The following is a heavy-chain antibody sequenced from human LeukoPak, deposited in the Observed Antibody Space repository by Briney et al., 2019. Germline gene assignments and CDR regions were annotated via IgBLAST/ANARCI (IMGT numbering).Heavy chain of an antibody. CDR3: AEYGSGSYYIPGSFDY. V-gene: IGHV4-39*01. CDR1: GGSISSRSYY. Sequence: SETLSLTCTVSGGSISSRSYYWGWLRQPPGKGLEWIASIFYSGSTYHNPSLKSRVTISVDTSKSQFSLELSSVTAADTAVYYCAEYGSGSYYIPGSFDYWGQGTLVTVSS. CDR2: IFYSGST. J-gene: IGHJ4*02. D-gene: IGHD3-10*01.